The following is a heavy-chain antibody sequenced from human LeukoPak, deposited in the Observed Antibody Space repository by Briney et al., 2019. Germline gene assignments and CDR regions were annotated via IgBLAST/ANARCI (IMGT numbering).Heavy chain of an antibody. CDR2: IYDSGST. D-gene: IGHD3-9*01. V-gene: IGHV4-39*07. CDR1: GGSIRSSYYY. J-gene: IGHJ4*02. CDR3: AREGRLTVDY. Sequence: PSETLSLTCTVSGGSIRSSYYYWGWIRQPPGKGLEWIGSIYDSGSTYYNPSLKSRVTISVDTSKNQFSLKLSSVTAADTAVYYCAREGRLTVDYWGQGTLVTVSS.